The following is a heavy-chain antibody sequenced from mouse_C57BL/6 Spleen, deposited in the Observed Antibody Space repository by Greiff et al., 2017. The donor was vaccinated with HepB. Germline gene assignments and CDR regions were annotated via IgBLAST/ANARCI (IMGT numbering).Heavy chain of an antibody. J-gene: IGHJ3*01. D-gene: IGHD4-1*01. CDR3: ALTGTRAWFAY. CDR1: GFTFSDYG. V-gene: IGHV5-17*01. CDR2: ISSGSSTI. Sequence: EVQRVESGGGLVKPGGSLKLSCAASGFTFSDYGMHWVRQAPEKGLEWVAYISSGSSTIYYADTVKGRFTISRDNAKNTLFLQMTSLRSEDTAMYYCALTGTRAWFAYWGQGTLVTVSA.